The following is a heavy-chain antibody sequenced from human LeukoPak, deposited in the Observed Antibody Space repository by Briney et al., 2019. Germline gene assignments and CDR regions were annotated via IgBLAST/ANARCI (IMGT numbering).Heavy chain of an antibody. Sequence: PSETLSLTCTVSGGSISSYYWSWIRQPPGKGLEWIGYIYYSGSTNYNPSPKSRVTISVDTSTNQFSLKLSSVTAADTAVYYCARVSYERSGYGVFAYWGQGTLVTVSS. V-gene: IGHV4-59*12. CDR2: IYYSGST. D-gene: IGHD3-22*01. CDR3: ARVSYERSGYGVFAY. J-gene: IGHJ4*02. CDR1: GGSISSYY.